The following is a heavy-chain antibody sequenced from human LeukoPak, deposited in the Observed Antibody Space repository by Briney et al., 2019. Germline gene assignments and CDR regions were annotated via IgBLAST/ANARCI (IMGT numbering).Heavy chain of an antibody. J-gene: IGHJ5*02. Sequence: GRSLRLSCAASGFTFSSYAMHWVRQAPGKGLEWVAVISYDGSNKYYADSVKGRFTISRDNSKNTLYLQMNSLRAEDTAVYHCARASRYCSSTSCWYWFDPWGQGTLVTVSS. CDR1: GFTFSSYA. V-gene: IGHV3-30*04. CDR2: ISYDGSNK. CDR3: ARASRYCSSTSCWYWFDP. D-gene: IGHD2-2*01.